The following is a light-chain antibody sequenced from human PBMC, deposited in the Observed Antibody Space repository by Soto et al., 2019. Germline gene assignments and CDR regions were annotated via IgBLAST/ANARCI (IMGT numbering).Light chain of an antibody. Sequence: QSALAQPASVSGSPGQSITISCTGTSSDVGGYNSVSWYQQHPGKAPKLVIYEVTNRPSGISNRFSGSKSGNTASLTISGLQAEDEADYYCGSYTRSTTRGFGSGTKVTV. V-gene: IGLV2-14*01. CDR3: GSYTRSTTRG. CDR1: SSDVGGYNS. CDR2: EVT. J-gene: IGLJ1*01.